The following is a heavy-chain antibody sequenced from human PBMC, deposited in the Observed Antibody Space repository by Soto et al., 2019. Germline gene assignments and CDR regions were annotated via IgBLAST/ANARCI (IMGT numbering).Heavy chain of an antibody. Sequence: QVQLVESGGGVVQPERSLRLSCVATGLTFSNYGIHWVRQAPGRGLEWVAVIWHDGSQKYSADSVRGRFTTSRDNSTNTVYLQMNSLRVEDTAVYYCEGRKDPFHFWGQGTMVTVSS. J-gene: IGHJ3*01. CDR1: GLTFSNYG. CDR3: EGRKDPFHF. V-gene: IGHV3-33*01. CDR2: IWHDGSQK.